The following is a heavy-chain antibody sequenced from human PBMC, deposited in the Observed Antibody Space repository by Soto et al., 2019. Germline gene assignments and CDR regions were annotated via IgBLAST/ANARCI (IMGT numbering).Heavy chain of an antibody. Sequence: ASVKVSCKASGYTFTSYYMHWVRQAPGQGLEWMGIINPSGGSTSYAQKFQGRVTTTRDTSTSTVYMELSSLRSEDTAVYYCARSRDYYDSSGYYEGNWLDPWGQGTLVTVSS. D-gene: IGHD3-22*01. V-gene: IGHV1-46*01. CDR2: INPSGGST. J-gene: IGHJ5*02. CDR1: GYTFTSYY. CDR3: ARSRDYYDSSGYYEGNWLDP.